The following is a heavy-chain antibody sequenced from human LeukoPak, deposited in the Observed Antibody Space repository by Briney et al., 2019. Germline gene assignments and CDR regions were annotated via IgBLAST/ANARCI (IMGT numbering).Heavy chain of an antibody. CDR3: AGFQLYKYGLAY. CDR2: ISWNSGRI. J-gene: IGHJ4*02. Sequence: GRSLRLSCAASGFTFDDYAMHWVRQAPGKGLEWVSGISWNSGRIGYADSVKGRFTISRANAKNSLYLQMNSLSAEDTAVYYCAGFQLYKYGLAYWGQGTLATVSS. D-gene: IGHD5-24*01. CDR1: GFTFDDYA. V-gene: IGHV3-9*01.